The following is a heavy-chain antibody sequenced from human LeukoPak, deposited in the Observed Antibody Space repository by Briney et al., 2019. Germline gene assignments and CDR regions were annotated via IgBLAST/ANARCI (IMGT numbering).Heavy chain of an antibody. D-gene: IGHD6-13*01. CDR3: ARSEGSWLRPNDY. Sequence: GGSLRLSCAASGFTFSSYAMHWVRQAPGKGLEWVAVISYDGSNKYYADSVKGRFTISRDNSKNTLYLQMNSLRAEDTAVYYCARSEGSWLRPNDYWGQGTLVTVSS. J-gene: IGHJ4*02. CDR2: ISYDGSNK. V-gene: IGHV3-30-3*01. CDR1: GFTFSSYA.